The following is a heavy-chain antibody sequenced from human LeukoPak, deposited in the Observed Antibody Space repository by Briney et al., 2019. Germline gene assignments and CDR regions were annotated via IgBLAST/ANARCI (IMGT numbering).Heavy chain of an antibody. D-gene: IGHD1-7*01. CDR1: GFTFSSYG. CDR3: AREGLTGSTNWFDS. V-gene: IGHV3-33*01. J-gene: IGHJ5*01. CDR2: IWDDGGTK. Sequence: PGGSLRLSCVVSGFTFSSYGMHWVRQAPGKGREWVAVIWDDGGTKYYSDSVKGRFTISRDNSKSTLYLEMNSLRVEDTAVYYCAREGLTGSTNWFDSWGQGTLATVSS.